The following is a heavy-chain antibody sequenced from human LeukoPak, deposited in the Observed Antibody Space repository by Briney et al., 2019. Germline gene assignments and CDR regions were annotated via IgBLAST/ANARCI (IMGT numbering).Heavy chain of an antibody. Sequence: GGSLRLSCAASGFTFSSYGMSWVRQAPGEGLEWVSAISDSGGSTYYTDSVKGRFTISRDNSKNTLYLQMNSLRAEDTAVYYCAFILLWYVYDYWGQGTLVTVSS. CDR2: ISDSGGST. J-gene: IGHJ4*02. CDR1: GFTFSSYG. CDR3: AFILLWYVYDY. V-gene: IGHV3-23*01. D-gene: IGHD3-10*01.